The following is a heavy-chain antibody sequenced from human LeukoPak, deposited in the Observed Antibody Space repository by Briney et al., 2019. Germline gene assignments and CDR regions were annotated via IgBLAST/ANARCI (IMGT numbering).Heavy chain of an antibody. CDR1: GYTFTSYG. CDR3: ARDRLDYGERGLFDY. J-gene: IGHJ4*02. D-gene: IGHD4-17*01. Sequence: SVKVSCKASGYTFTSYGISWVRQAPGQGLEWMGGIIPIFGTANYAQKFQGRVTITADESTSTAYMELSSLRSEDTAVYYCARDRLDYGERGLFDYWGQGTLVTVSS. V-gene: IGHV1-69*13. CDR2: IIPIFGTA.